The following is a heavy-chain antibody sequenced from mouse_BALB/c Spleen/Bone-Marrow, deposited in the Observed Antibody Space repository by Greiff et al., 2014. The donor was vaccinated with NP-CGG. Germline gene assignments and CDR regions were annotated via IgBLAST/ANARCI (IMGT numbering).Heavy chain of an antibody. Sequence: EVQLQESGAELVKPGASVKLSCTASGFNIKDTYIYWVKQGPEQGLEWVGRIDPANGNTKYDPKFQGKATIAADTSSNTAYLQLSSLTSEDTAVYYCSRGYYDYLFALDYWGHGTSVTVSS. CDR3: SRGYYDYLFALDY. CDR2: IDPANGNT. CDR1: GFNIKDTY. V-gene: IGHV14-3*02. D-gene: IGHD5-5*01. J-gene: IGHJ4*01.